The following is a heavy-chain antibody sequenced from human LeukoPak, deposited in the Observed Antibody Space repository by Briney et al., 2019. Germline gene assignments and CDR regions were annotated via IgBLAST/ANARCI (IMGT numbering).Heavy chain of an antibody. J-gene: IGHJ4*02. D-gene: IGHD2-21*02. CDR1: GFTFDDYA. V-gene: IGHV3-43*02. Sequence: PGGSLRLSCAASGFTFDDYAMHWVRQAPGKGLEWVSLISGDGDSTRYADSVKGRFTISRDNIKNSLYLQMNSLRTEDTAFYYCVKDMRCIGGDCYGPGDYWGQGTLVTVSP. CDR3: VKDMRCIGGDCYGPGDY. CDR2: ISGDGDST.